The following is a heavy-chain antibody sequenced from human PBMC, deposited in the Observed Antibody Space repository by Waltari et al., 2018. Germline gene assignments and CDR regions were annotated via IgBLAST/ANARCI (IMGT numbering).Heavy chain of an antibody. D-gene: IGHD3-22*01. CDR2: ISYNERNI. CDR1: EFTFSSYA. Sequence: QVQLVESGGGVVQPGRSLSLSCAASEFTFSSYAMHWVRQAPGKGLEWVAVISYNERNIYYVDSVKGRFTISRDNSKKMLYLQMNSLRDEDTAVYYCARDYCDRTNCHGMDVWGQGTTVTVSS. V-gene: IGHV3-30*04. CDR3: ARDYCDRTNCHGMDV. J-gene: IGHJ6*02.